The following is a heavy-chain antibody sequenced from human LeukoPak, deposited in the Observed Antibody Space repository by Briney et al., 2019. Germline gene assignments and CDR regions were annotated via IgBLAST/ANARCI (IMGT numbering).Heavy chain of an antibody. CDR2: ISSSTSTI. Sequence: GGSLRPSCAASGFTFRSYSMNWVRQAPGKGLEWVSYISSSTSTIYYADSVKGRFTISRDNAKNSLYLQMNSLRAEDTAVYYCARDLVVVVAATPVYWGQGTLVTVSS. V-gene: IGHV3-48*01. CDR3: ARDLVVVVAATPVY. J-gene: IGHJ4*02. D-gene: IGHD2-15*01. CDR1: GFTFRSYS.